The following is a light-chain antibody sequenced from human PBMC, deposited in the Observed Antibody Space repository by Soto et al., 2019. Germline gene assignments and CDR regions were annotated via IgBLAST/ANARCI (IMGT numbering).Light chain of an antibody. Sequence: EIVLTQSPGTLSLSPGERATLSCRASQSVSSSYLAGYQQKPGQAPRLLIYGASSRATGIPDRFSGSGSGTDFTLTISRLEPEDFAVYYCQQYGSSPPRFTFGPGTKVDIK. V-gene: IGKV3-20*01. CDR1: QSVSSSY. CDR3: QQYGSSPPRFT. J-gene: IGKJ3*01. CDR2: GAS.